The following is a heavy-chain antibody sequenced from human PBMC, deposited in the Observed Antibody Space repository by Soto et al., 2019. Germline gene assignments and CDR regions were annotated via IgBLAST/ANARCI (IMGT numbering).Heavy chain of an antibody. Sequence: PSETLSLTCTVSGGSISSSRYSWGWIRQPPGKGLEWIGSAYYSGSTYYNPSLKSRGTMSVDTSKNQFSPQMRSVTAADTSVYYCATRQRCSYNWYDPGGKG. V-gene: IGHV4-39*01. CDR2: AYYSGST. D-gene: IGHD2-15*01. CDR1: GGSISSSRYS. J-gene: IGHJ5*02. CDR3: ATRQRCSYNWYDP.